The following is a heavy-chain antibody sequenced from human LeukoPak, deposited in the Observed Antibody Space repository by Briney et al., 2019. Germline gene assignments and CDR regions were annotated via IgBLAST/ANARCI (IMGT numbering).Heavy chain of an antibody. CDR1: GFNISDYW. CDR2: INEDGTIQ. J-gene: IGHJ4*01. Sequence: PGGSLRLSCAASGFNISDYWMNWVRLVPGKGLEWVANINEDGTIQDYVASVRGRFTISRNNAKNSLYLQMNSLGAEDTAVYYCASRESSMARSHWGHGTLVTVSS. D-gene: IGHD3-10*01. CDR3: ASRESSMARSH. V-gene: IGHV3-7*01.